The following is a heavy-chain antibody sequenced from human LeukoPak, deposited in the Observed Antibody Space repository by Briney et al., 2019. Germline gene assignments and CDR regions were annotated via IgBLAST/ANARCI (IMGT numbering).Heavy chain of an antibody. CDR2: ISSSSSYI. CDR3: ARAGTTVTANTYYYYLDV. D-gene: IGHD4-11*01. J-gene: IGHJ6*03. CDR1: GFTFSSYS. V-gene: IGHV3-21*01. Sequence: PGGSLRLSCAASGFTFSSYSMNWVRQAPGKGLEWVSSISSSSSYIYYADSVKGRFTISRDDAKNSLYLQMSSLRAEDTAVYYCARAGTTVTANTYYYYLDVWGKGTTVTVSS.